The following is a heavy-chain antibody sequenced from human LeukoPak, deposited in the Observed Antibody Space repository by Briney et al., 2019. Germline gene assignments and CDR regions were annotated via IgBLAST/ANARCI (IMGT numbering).Heavy chain of an antibody. CDR3: ARDRDIVVVPADNNWFDP. J-gene: IGHJ5*02. D-gene: IGHD2-2*01. CDR2: IYYSGST. V-gene: IGHV4-61*01. Sequence: SETLSLTCTVSGGSASSGSYYWSWIRQPPGKGLEWIGYIYYSGSTNYNPSLKSRVTISVDTSKNQFSLKLSSVTAADTAVYYCARDRDIVVVPADNNWFDPWGREPWSPSPQ. CDR1: GGSASSGSYY.